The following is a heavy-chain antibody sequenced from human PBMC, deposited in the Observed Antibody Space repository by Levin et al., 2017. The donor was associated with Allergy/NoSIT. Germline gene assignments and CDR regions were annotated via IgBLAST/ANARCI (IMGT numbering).Heavy chain of an antibody. Sequence: SQTLSLTCTVSGGSISSSSYYWGWIRQPPGKGLEWIGSIYYSGSTYYNPSLKSRVTISVDTSKNQFSLKLSSVTAADTAVYYCARAQITISFDPWGQGTLVTVSS. J-gene: IGHJ5*02. D-gene: IGHD3-3*01. CDR3: ARAQITISFDP. CDR1: GGSISSSSYY. CDR2: IYYSGST. V-gene: IGHV4-39*01.